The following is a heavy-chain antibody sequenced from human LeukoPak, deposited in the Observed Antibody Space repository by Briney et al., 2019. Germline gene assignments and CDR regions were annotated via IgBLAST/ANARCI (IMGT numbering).Heavy chain of an antibody. CDR3: ARLIKMATKGYNWFDP. CDR1: GYTFTSYW. D-gene: IGHD5-24*01. Sequence: ASVKVSCKASGYTFTSYWIGWVRQMPGKGLEWMGIIYPGDSDTRYSPSFQGQVTISADKSISTAYLQWSSLKASDTAMYYCARLIKMATKGYNWFDPWGQGTLVTVSS. V-gene: IGHV5-51*01. CDR2: IYPGDSDT. J-gene: IGHJ5*02.